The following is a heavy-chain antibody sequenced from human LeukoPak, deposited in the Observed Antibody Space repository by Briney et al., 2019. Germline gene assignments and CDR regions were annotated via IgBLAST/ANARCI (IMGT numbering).Heavy chain of an antibody. V-gene: IGHV4-39*07. CDR2: IYYSGSN. CDR3: ARGGYYYGSGSYFEISDAFDI. CDR1: GGSISSSSYY. J-gene: IGHJ3*02. Sequence: SETLSLTCTVSGGSISSSSYYWGWIRQPPGKGLEWIGSIYYSGSNNDNPSLKSRVTMSVDTSENQFSLKLSSVTAADTAVYYCARGGYYYGSGSYFEISDAFDIWGQGTMVTVSS. D-gene: IGHD3-10*01.